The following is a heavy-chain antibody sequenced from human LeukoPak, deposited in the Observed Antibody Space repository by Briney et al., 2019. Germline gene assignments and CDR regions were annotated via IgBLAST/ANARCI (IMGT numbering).Heavy chain of an antibody. CDR2: ISNSGGTV. CDR3: ARGVPEFDY. V-gene: IGHV3-11*04. Sequence: PGGSLRLSCAASGFTFTGYFMSWIRQAPGKRPEWVADISNSGGTVHYADSVRGRFIISRDNAKTSLYLQMNSLRAEDTAVYYCARGVPEFDYWGQGTLVTVSS. J-gene: IGHJ4*02. CDR1: GFTFTGYF. D-gene: IGHD2-2*01.